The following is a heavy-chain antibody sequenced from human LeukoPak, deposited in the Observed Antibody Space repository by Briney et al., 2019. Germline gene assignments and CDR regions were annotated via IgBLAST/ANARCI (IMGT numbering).Heavy chain of an antibody. J-gene: IGHJ4*02. CDR3: ARSFGQLSSSYFDY. CDR1: GFTFSSSA. V-gene: IGHV3-23*01. Sequence: AGGSLRLSCAASGFTFSSSAMSWVRQAPGKGLEWVSSISGSGGSTYYADSVKGRFTISRDNSKNTLYLQMNSLRAEDTALYYCARSFGQLSSSYFDYWGQGTLVTVSS. CDR2: ISGSGGST. D-gene: IGHD3-10*01.